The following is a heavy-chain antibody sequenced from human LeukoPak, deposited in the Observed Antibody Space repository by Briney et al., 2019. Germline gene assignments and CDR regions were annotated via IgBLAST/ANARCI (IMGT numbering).Heavy chain of an antibody. CDR1: GGSFSGYY. Sequence: SQTLSLTCAVYGGSFSGYYLSWIRQPPGKGLEWIGEINHSGSTNYNPSLKSRVTISVDTSKNQFSLKLSSVTAADTAVYYCASRSTVTTLYFDYWGQGTLVTVSS. D-gene: IGHD4-17*01. V-gene: IGHV4-34*01. CDR3: ASRSTVTTLYFDY. J-gene: IGHJ4*02. CDR2: INHSGST.